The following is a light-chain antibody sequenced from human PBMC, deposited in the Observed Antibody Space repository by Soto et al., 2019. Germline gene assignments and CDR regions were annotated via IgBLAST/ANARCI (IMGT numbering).Light chain of an antibody. CDR2: DVS. Sequence: QSALTQPASVSESPGQSVTISCTGTSSDVGCYDYVSWYQQHPGKAPQLLIYDVSIRPSGVSDRFSGSKSGNTASLTISGVQAEDEADYYCNSYTSSCTVPFGGGTKLTVL. J-gene: IGLJ2*01. CDR3: NSYTSSCTVP. CDR1: SSDVGCYDY. V-gene: IGLV2-14*01.